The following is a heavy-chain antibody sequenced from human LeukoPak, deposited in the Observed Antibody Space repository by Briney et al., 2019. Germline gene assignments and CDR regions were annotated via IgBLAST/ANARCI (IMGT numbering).Heavy chain of an antibody. CDR2: IYSGGST. J-gene: IGHJ4*02. V-gene: IGHV3-53*01. Sequence: ARTLRLSCAGSGGTDSSNYMNWVVQASGKGLQWVSVIYSGGSTYYADSVKGRFTISRDNSKNTLYLQMNSLTAEDTAVYYCARERTLTSCYDYWGQGALVTVSS. D-gene: IGHD2-15*01. CDR1: GGTDSSNY. CDR3: ARERTLTSCYDY.